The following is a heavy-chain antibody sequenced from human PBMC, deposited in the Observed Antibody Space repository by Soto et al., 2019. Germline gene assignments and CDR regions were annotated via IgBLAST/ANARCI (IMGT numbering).Heavy chain of an antibody. Sequence: GGSLRLSCAVSGFRLSDYEMSWIRQAPGKGPEWVSFISRSGDTIYYVDSVKGRFSISRDNAKNSVYLQVRSLRVEDTALYFCARDRVPFTSGWALYWGLGTLVTVSS. D-gene: IGHD6-19*01. J-gene: IGHJ4*02. CDR2: ISRSGDTI. CDR1: GFRLSDYE. CDR3: ARDRVPFTSGWALY. V-gene: IGHV3-11*04.